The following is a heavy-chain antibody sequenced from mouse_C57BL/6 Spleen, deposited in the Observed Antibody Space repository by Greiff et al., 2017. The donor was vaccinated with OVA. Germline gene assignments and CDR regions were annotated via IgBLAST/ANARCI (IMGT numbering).Heavy chain of an antibody. CDR3: ARPFYYYGSSGYYAMDY. V-gene: IGHV5-17*01. CDR2: ISSGSSTI. J-gene: IGHJ4*01. CDR1: GFTFSDYG. D-gene: IGHD1-1*01. Sequence: EVQLKESGGGLVKPGGSLKLSCAASGFTFSDYGMHWVRQAPEKGLEWVAYISSGSSTIYYADTVKGRFTISRDNAKNTLFLQMTSLRSEDTAMYYCARPFYYYGSSGYYAMDYWGQGTSVTVSS.